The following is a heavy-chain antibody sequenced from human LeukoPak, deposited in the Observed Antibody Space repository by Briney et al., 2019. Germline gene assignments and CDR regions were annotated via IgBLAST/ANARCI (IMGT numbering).Heavy chain of an antibody. D-gene: IGHD3-3*01. CDR1: GYTFTSYG. J-gene: IGHJ5*02. Sequence: ASVKVSCKASGYTFTSYGISWVRQAPGQGLEWMGWISAYNGNTNYAQKVQGRVTMTTDTSTSTAYMELRSLRSDDTAVYYCARAYNRGSGYENWSDPWGQGTLVTVSS. CDR3: ARAYNRGSGYENWSDP. V-gene: IGHV1-18*01. CDR2: ISAYNGNT.